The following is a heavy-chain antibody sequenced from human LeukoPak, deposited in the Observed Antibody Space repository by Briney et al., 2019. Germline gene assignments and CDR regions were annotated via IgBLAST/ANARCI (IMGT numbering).Heavy chain of an antibody. CDR2: IIPILGIA. V-gene: IGHV1-69*04. CDR3: ARAATVYGMDV. CDR1: GGTFSSYA. Sequence: SVKVSCKASGGTFSSYAISWVRQAPGQGLEWMGRIIPILGIANYAQKFQGRVTITADKSTSTAYMELSSLRSEDTAVYYCARAATVYGMDVWGQGTTVTVSS. J-gene: IGHJ6*02.